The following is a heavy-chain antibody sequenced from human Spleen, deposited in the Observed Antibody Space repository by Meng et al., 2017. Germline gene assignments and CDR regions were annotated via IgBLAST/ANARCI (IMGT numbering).Heavy chain of an antibody. CDR1: GFTFSSSE. D-gene: IGHD4-17*01. CDR3: ARVVMTTVTIDY. J-gene: IGHJ4*02. CDR2: ISGSGGNT. V-gene: IGHV3-48*03. Sequence: GESLKISCVASGFTFSSSEMNWVRQAPGKGLEWVAYISGSGGNTYYVDSVKGRFAISRVNAKNSLYLQMNSLRAEDTAIYYCARVVMTTVTIDYWGQGTLVTVSS.